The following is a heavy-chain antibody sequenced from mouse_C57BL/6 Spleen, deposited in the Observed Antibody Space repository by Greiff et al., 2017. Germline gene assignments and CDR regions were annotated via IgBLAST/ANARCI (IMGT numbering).Heavy chain of an antibody. Sequence: VQLKESGPGLVKPSQSLSLTCSVTGYSITSGYYWNWIRQFPGNKLEWMGYISYDGSNNYNPSLKNRISITRDTSKNQFFLKLNSVTTEDTATYYCAREFGLWGQGTTLTVSS. J-gene: IGHJ2*01. CDR2: ISYDGSN. CDR3: AREFGL. V-gene: IGHV3-6*01. CDR1: GYSITSGYY.